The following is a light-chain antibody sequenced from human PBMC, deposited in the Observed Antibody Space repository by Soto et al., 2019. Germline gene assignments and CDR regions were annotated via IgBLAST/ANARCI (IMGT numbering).Light chain of an antibody. J-gene: IGLJ1*01. CDR2: DVS. V-gene: IGLV2-14*01. Sequence: QSALTQPASVSGSPGQSITISCTGTSSDVGGYNYVSWYQQHPGKAPKLMIYDVSNRPSGVSNRFSGSKSGNTASLTISGLQAEDEADYYCRSYTSSITLLYVFGTGTKVTVL. CDR1: SSDVGGYNY. CDR3: RSYTSSITLLYV.